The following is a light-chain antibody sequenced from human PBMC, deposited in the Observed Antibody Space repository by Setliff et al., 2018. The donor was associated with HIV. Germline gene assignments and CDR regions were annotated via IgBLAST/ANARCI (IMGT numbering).Light chain of an antibody. J-gene: IGLJ1*01. V-gene: IGLV2-14*03. Sequence: QPALTQPASVSGSPGQSITISCTGTSSDVGGYTYVSWYQQHPGKAPKLMIYDVSNRPSGVSIRFSGSKSGNTASLTISGLQAEDEADYYCSSYTSTPLYVFGTGTKVTVL. CDR3: SSYTSTPLYV. CDR1: SSDVGGYTY. CDR2: DVS.